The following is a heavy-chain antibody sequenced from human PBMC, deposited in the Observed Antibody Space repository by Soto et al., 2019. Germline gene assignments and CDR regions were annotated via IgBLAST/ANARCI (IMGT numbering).Heavy chain of an antibody. CDR2: ISGSGGST. J-gene: IGHJ6*02. CDR1: GFTFSSYA. D-gene: IGHD3-16*01. CDR3: ARSGSRGGVGSTPGPYYYYGMDV. Sequence: PGGSLRLSCAASGFTFSSYAMSWVRQAPGKGLEWVSAISGSGGSTYYADSVKGRFTISRDNAKNSLYLQMNSLRAEDTAVYYCARSGSRGGVGSTPGPYYYYGMDVWGQGTTVTVSS. V-gene: IGHV3-23*01.